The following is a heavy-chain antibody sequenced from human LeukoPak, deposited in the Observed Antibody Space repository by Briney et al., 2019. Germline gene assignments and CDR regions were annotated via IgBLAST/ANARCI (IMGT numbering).Heavy chain of an antibody. CDR1: GFIFSGYA. J-gene: IGHJ4*02. D-gene: IGHD3-9*01. Sequence: GGSLRLSCAASGFIFSGYAMNWVRQAPGKGLEWVSTISGGAVNTYYADSVKGRFTISRDNSKNALYVQMNSLRAEDTAVYYCAKAPRGYFDWLLYFDYWGRGTLVTVSS. V-gene: IGHV3-23*01. CDR3: AKAPRGYFDWLLYFDY. CDR2: ISGGAVNT.